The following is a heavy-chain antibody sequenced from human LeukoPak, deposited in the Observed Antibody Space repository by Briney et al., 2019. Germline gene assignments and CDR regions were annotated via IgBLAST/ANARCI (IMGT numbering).Heavy chain of an antibody. J-gene: IGHJ4*02. CDR2: IDYSGGT. CDR3: ARAGTAMVTLDY. CDR1: GGSISSYC. D-gene: IGHD5-18*01. Sequence: SETLSLTCTVSGGSISSYCWSWIRQPPGKGLEWIGYIDYSGGTNYNPSLKSRVTISVDTTKNQFSLKLSSVTAADTAVYYCARAGTAMVTLDYWGQGPLATVSS. V-gene: IGHV4-59*01.